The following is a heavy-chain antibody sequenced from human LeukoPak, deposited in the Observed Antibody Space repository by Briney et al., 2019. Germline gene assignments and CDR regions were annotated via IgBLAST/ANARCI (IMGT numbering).Heavy chain of an antibody. J-gene: IGHJ3*01. D-gene: IGHD6-19*01. V-gene: IGHV3-11*04. Sequence: GGSLRLSCAASGFTFSDYCMSWIRQAPGKGLEWVSYISSSGSTIYYADSVKGRFTISRDNAKNSLYLQMNSLRAEDTAVYYCATGQWASTNAFDFWGQGTMVTVSS. CDR1: GFTFSDYC. CDR3: ATGQWASTNAFDF. CDR2: ISSSGSTI.